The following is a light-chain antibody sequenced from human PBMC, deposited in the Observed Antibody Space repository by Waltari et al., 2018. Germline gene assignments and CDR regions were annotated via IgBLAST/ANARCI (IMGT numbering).Light chain of an antibody. CDR1: QSLVHSNGNTY. CDR3: MQGTHWPYT. J-gene: IGKJ2*01. Sequence: DVVMTQSPLSLPVTLGQPASISCKSSQSLVHSNGNTYLQWFQQRPGQSPRRLIYTVSNRESGVPDRFSGIESGTDFTLKISRVEAEDVGVYYCMQGTHWPYTFGQGTRLDIK. CDR2: TVS. V-gene: IGKV2-30*02.